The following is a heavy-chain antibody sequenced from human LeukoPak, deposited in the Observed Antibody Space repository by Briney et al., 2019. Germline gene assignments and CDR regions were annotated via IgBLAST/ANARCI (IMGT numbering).Heavy chain of an antibody. CDR2: IYYSGST. J-gene: IGHJ5*02. CDR1: GGSISSGGYY. V-gene: IGHV4-31*03. CDR3: AREGYCSSTSRARP. D-gene: IGHD2-2*01. Sequence: PSQSLSLTCTVSGGSISSGGYYWSWIRQHPGKGLEWIGYIYYSGSTYYNPSLKSRVTISVDTSKNQFSLKLSSVTAADTAVYYCAREGYCSSTSRARPWGQGTLVTVSS.